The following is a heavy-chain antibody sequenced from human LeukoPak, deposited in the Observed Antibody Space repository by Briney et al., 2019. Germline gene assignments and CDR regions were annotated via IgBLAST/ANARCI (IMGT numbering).Heavy chain of an antibody. Sequence: SETLSLTCTVSGGSISSYYWSWIRQPAGRGLEWIGRIYTSGSTDYNPSLKSRVTMSVDTSKNQFSLKLTSVTAADTAVYYCGRGAKYCSGGSCYTYNFDYWGQGTLVTVSS. J-gene: IGHJ4*02. CDR1: GGSISSYY. V-gene: IGHV4-4*07. CDR3: GRGAKYCSGGSCYTYNFDY. CDR2: IYTSGST. D-gene: IGHD2-15*01.